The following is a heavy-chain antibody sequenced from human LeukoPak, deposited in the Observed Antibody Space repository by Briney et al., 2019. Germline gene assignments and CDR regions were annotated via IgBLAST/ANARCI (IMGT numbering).Heavy chain of an antibody. J-gene: IGHJ4*02. Sequence: GGSLRLSCAASGFTFRNSAMNWVRQAPGKGLEWVSGISWNSGSKGYAGSVKGRFTISRDNAKNSLYLQMNSLRVEGTAVYYCARKVGDFWGQGTLVTVSS. D-gene: IGHD1-26*01. CDR2: ISWNSGSK. CDR1: GFTFRNSA. V-gene: IGHV3-9*01. CDR3: ARKVGDF.